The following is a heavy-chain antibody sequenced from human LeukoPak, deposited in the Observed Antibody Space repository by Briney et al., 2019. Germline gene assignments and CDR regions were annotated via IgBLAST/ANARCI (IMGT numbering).Heavy chain of an antibody. CDR2: ISSSGSTI. J-gene: IGHJ6*02. Sequence: GSLRLSCAASGFTFSSYEMNWVRQAPGKGLEWVSYISSSGSTIYYADSVKGRFTISRDNAKNSLYLQMNSLRAEDTAVYYCARLTGLAAAGKDYYYYGMDVWGQGTTVTVSS. CDR3: ARLTGLAAAGKDYYYYGMDV. V-gene: IGHV3-48*03. D-gene: IGHD6-13*01. CDR1: GFTFSSYE.